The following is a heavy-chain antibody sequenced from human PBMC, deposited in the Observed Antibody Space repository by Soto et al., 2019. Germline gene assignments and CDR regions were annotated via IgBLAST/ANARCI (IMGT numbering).Heavy chain of an antibody. Sequence: PGGSLRLSCAASGFTVSSNYMSWVRQAPGKGLEWVSVIYSGGSTYYADSVKGRFTISRDNSKNTLYLQMNSLRAEDTAVYYCARGGETGNRDYYYYYGMDVWGQGTTVTVSS. CDR2: IYSGGST. D-gene: IGHD2-21*01. J-gene: IGHJ6*02. CDR3: ARGGETGNRDYYYYYGMDV. CDR1: GFTVSSNY. V-gene: IGHV3-53*01.